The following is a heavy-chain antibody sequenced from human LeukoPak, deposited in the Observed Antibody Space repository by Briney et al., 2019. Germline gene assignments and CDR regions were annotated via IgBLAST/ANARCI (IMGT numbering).Heavy chain of an antibody. CDR2: ISYDGSNK. J-gene: IGHJ4*02. V-gene: IGHV3-30*04. D-gene: IGHD6-19*01. CDR3: ARAPAWAVAGYFDY. CDR1: GFTFSSYA. Sequence: PGRSLRLSCAASGFTFSSYAMHWVRQAPGKGLEWVAVISYDGSNKYYADSVKGRFTISRDNSKNTLFLQMNSLRAEDTAVYYCARAPAWAVAGYFDYWGQGTLVTVSS.